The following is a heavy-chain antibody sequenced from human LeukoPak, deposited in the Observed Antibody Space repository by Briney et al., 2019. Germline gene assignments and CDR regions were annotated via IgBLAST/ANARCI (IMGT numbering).Heavy chain of an antibody. V-gene: IGHV7-4-1*02. J-gene: IGHJ5*02. CDR3: AIIAAASEYNWFDP. CDR2: INTNTGNP. D-gene: IGHD5-18*01. Sequence: ASVKVSCKASGYTFTSYAMNWVRQAPGQGLEWMGWINTNTGNPTYAQGFTGRFVFSLDTSVSTAYLQISSLKAEDTAVYYRAIIAAASEYNWFDPWGQGTLVTVSS. CDR1: GYTFTSYA.